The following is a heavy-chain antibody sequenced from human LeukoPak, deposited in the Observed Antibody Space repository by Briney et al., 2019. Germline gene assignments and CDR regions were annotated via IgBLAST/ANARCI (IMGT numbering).Heavy chain of an antibody. Sequence: ASVKVSCKASGYTFTGYYMHWVRQAPGQGLEWMGWINPNSGGTNYAQKLQGRVTMTTDTSTSTAYMELRSLRSDDTAVYYCARDEKLGKELYWYFDLWGRGTLVTVST. CDR2: INPNSGGT. V-gene: IGHV1-2*02. CDR3: ARDEKLGKELYWYFDL. D-gene: IGHD7-27*01. J-gene: IGHJ2*01. CDR1: GYTFTGYY.